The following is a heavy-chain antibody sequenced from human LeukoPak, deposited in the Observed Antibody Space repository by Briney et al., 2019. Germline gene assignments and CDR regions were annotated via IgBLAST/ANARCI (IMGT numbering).Heavy chain of an antibody. Sequence: PSETLSLTCTVSGGSISSSGYYWGWIRQPPGKGLEWIGSIYYSGSTYYNPSLKSRVTISVDTSKNQFSLKLSSVTAADTAVYYCARGGRSSGYLYYFDYWGQGTLVTVSS. V-gene: IGHV4-39*01. CDR3: ARGGRSSGYLYYFDY. CDR2: IYYSGST. J-gene: IGHJ4*02. CDR1: GGSISSSGYY. D-gene: IGHD3-22*01.